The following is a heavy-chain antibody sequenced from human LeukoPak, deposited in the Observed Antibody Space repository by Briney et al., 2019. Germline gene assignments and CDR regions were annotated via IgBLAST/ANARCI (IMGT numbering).Heavy chain of an antibody. CDR1: GFTFSSYA. Sequence: PGGSLRLSCAASGFTFSSYAMSWVRQAPGKGLEWVSAISGSGGSTYYADSVKGRFTISRDNSKNTLYLQMNSLRAEDTAVYYCARDSPHYYPMRNAFDIWGQGTMVTVSS. J-gene: IGHJ3*02. V-gene: IGHV3-23*01. D-gene: IGHD3-22*01. CDR2: ISGSGGST. CDR3: ARDSPHYYPMRNAFDI.